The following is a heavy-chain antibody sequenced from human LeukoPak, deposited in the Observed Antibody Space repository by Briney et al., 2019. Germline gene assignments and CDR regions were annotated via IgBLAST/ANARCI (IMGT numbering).Heavy chain of an antibody. CDR3: VRVASGNYAGHPDY. D-gene: IGHD4-11*01. J-gene: IGHJ4*02. CDR1: GFTFDDYA. Sequence: GRSLRLSCAASGFTFDDYAMHWVRQAPGKGLEWVSGISWNSGSIGYADSVKGRFTISRDNAKNSLYLQMNSLRGEDTALYYCVRVASGNYAGHPDYWGQGTLVTVSS. CDR2: ISWNSGSI. V-gene: IGHV3-9*01.